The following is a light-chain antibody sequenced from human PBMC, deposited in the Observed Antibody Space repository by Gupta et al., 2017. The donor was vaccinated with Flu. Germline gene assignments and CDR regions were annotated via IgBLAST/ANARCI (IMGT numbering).Light chain of an antibody. J-gene: IGLJ3*02. Sequence: QSVLTPPPSASGTPGQWVTISCSGSSSTIGSTSVNWYQEHPGTAPKLLIYSNNQRPSGVPDRFSGSKSGTSAALAISGLQAEDEADYYCATWDNSGSGQVLGGGTKLTVL. CDR3: ATWDNSGSGQV. V-gene: IGLV1-44*01. CDR2: SNN. CDR1: SSTIGSTS.